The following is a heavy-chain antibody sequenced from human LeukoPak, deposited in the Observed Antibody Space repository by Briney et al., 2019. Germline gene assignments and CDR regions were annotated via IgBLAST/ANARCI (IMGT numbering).Heavy chain of an antibody. CDR2: IYYSGST. J-gene: IGHJ4*02. CDR1: GGSISSYY. D-gene: IGHD5-24*01. V-gene: IGHV4-59*01. CDR3: ARGRDGYNYNY. Sequence: SESLSLTCTVSGGSISSYYWSWIRQPPGKGLEWIGYIYYSGSTNYNPSLKSRVTISVDTSKNQFSLKLSSVTAADTAVYYCARGRDGYNYNYWGQGTLVTVSS.